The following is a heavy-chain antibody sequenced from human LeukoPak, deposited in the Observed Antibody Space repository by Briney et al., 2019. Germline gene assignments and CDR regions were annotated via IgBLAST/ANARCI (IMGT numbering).Heavy chain of an antibody. V-gene: IGHV3-7*01. Sequence: GGSLRLSCAASGFTFSAHWMPWVRQAPGKGLEWAANIKEDGSEKNHGDSVKGRFTISRDNAKNSLYLQMNSLRGEDTAVYYCARLRYSDYWGQGTLVTVSS. CDR3: ARLRYSDY. CDR2: IKEDGSEK. J-gene: IGHJ4*02. D-gene: IGHD1-26*01. CDR1: GFTFSAHW.